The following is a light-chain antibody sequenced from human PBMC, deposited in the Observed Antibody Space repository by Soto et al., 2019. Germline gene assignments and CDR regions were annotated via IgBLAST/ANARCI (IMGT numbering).Light chain of an antibody. CDR3: SSYAGSNNLV. J-gene: IGLJ2*01. Sequence: QSALTQPASVSGSPGQSLTISCTGTTTDVGSYNLVSWYQHHPGKAPKLIIYEVSKRPSGVPDRFSGSKSGNTASLTVSGLQAEDEADYYCSSYAGSNNLVFGGGTKLTVL. CDR1: TTDVGSYNL. V-gene: IGLV2-8*01. CDR2: EVS.